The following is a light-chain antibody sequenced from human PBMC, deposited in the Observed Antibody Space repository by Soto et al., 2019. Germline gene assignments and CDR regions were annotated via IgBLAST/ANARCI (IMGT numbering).Light chain of an antibody. V-gene: IGKV1-39*01. Sequence: DTQMTQSPSSLSASVGDRVTITCRASQGISGYLNWYQQKPGKAPKVLIHAASSLKGGVPARFSGGGSGTEFILTINSLQPEDVAIYYCLQVNSFPRTFGQGTKVDIK. CDR3: LQVNSFPRT. CDR1: QGISGY. J-gene: IGKJ1*01. CDR2: AAS.